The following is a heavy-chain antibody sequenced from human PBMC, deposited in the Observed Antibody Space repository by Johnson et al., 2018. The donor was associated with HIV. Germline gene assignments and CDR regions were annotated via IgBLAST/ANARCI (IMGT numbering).Heavy chain of an antibody. J-gene: IGHJ3*02. Sequence: VQLVESGGGVVQPGRSLRLSCAGTGFTVSSNYMYWVRQAPGKGLECVSVIYSGGGTYYADSVKGRFTISRDNSKNTVYLHMNSLRPEDTAVYYCARDRSRHITMLLPDYGAFDIWGQGTMVTVSS. CDR1: GFTVSSNY. V-gene: IGHV3-66*02. D-gene: IGHD3-10*01. CDR3: ARDRSRHITMLLPDYGAFDI. CDR2: IYSGGGT.